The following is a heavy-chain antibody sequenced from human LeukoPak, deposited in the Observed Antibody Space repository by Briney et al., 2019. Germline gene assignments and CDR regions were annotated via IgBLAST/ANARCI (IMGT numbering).Heavy chain of an antibody. CDR2: IYVSGST. V-gene: IGHV3-23*05. CDR3: AKLTSGVVDY. Sequence: GSLRLSCAASGFTFSSYAMSWVRQAPGKGLEWVSVIYVSGSTYYADSVKGRFTISRDSSKNTLYLQMNSLRAEDTAVYYCAKLTSGVVDYWGQGTLVTVSS. J-gene: IGHJ4*02. D-gene: IGHD3-10*01. CDR1: GFTFSSYA.